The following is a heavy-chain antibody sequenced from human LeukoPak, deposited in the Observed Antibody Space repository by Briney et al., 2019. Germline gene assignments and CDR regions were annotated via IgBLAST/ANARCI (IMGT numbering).Heavy chain of an antibody. CDR2: ISPIFGTA. D-gene: IGHD3-22*01. CDR3: ARALTYYYDSSGVGGQDFDF. CDR1: GYTFTGYY. J-gene: IGHJ4*02. Sequence: SVKVSCKASGYTFTGYYMHWVRQAPGQGLEWMGGISPIFGTANYAQRFQGRVTITADESTTTAYMELRSLRSEDTAVYYCARALTYYYDSSGVGGQDFDFWGQGTLVTVSS. V-gene: IGHV1-69*13.